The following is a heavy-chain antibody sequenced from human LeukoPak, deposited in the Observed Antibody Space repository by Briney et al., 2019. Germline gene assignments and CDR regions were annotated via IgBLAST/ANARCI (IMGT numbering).Heavy chain of an antibody. CDR2: IYSGGST. CDR3: AKGAMVRGVIPTLFDY. V-gene: IGHV3-66*01. J-gene: IGHJ4*02. D-gene: IGHD3-10*01. CDR1: GFTVSSNY. Sequence: GGSLRLSCAASGFTVSSNYMSWVRQAPGKGLEWVSVIYSGGSTYYADSVKGRFTISRDNSKNTLYLQMNSLRAEDTAVYYCAKGAMVRGVIPTLFDYWGQGTLVTVSS.